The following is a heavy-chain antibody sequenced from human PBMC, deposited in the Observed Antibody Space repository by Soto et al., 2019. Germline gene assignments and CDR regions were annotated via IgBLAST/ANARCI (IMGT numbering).Heavy chain of an antibody. Sequence: ASVKVSCKASGYTFTSYAMHWVRQAPGQRLERMGWINAGNGNTKYSQKCQGRVTITRDTSASTAYMELSSLRSEDTAVYYCARIMGSSSFYWYFDLWGRGTLVTVSS. CDR3: ARIMGSSSFYWYFDL. D-gene: IGHD6-13*01. CDR1: GYTFTSYA. V-gene: IGHV1-3*01. J-gene: IGHJ2*01. CDR2: INAGNGNT.